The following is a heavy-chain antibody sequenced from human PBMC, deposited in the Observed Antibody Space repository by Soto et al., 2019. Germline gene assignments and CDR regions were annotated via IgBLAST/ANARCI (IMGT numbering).Heavy chain of an antibody. CDR2: IYSGGSR. D-gene: IGHD1-26*01. V-gene: IGHV3-53*01. CDR3: ARVGGSYYYYGMEV. CDR1: GFTVSSNY. J-gene: IGHJ6*02. Sequence: GGSLRLSCAASGFTVSSNYMSCVRQAPGKGLEWVSVIYSGGSRYYADSVKGRFTISRDNSKNTLYLQMNSLRAEDTAVYYCARVGGSYYYYGMEVWGQGTTVTVSS.